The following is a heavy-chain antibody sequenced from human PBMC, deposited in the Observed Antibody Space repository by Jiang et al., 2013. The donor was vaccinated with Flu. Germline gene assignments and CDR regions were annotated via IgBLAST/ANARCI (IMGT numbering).Heavy chain of an antibody. D-gene: IGHD6-19*01. J-gene: IGHJ3*02. CDR1: GGSISSSSYY. Sequence: CTVSGGSISSSSYYWGWIRQPPGKGLEWIGSIYYSGSTYYNPSLKSRVTISVDTSKNQFSLKLSSVTATDTAVYYCARDLGGWMYAFDIWGQGTMVTISS. CDR2: IYYSGST. CDR3: ARDLGGWMYAFDI. V-gene: IGHV4-39*02.